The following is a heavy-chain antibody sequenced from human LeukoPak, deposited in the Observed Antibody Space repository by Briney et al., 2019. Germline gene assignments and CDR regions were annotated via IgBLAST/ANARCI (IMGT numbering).Heavy chain of an antibody. CDR2: ISSSSSYI. V-gene: IGHV3-21*01. D-gene: IGHD1-1*01. J-gene: IGHJ4*02. Sequence: PGGSLRLSCAASGFTFSSYSMNWVRQAPGKGLEWVSSISSSSSYIYYADSVKGRFTISRDNAKNSLYLQMNSLRAEDTAVYYCAKLPIMLALSRIEFWSQGSLVTVTS. CDR3: AKLPIMLALSRIEF. CDR1: GFTFSSYS.